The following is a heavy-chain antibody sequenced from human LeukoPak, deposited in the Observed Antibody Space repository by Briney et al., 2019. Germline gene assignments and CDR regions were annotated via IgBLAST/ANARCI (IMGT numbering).Heavy chain of an antibody. D-gene: IGHD2-8*01. J-gene: IGHJ4*02. CDR1: GYTFTGSGWY. CDR2: IHPNNGAT. Sequence: GDSVKVSCKASGYTFTGSGWYLYWLRQAPGQGLECVGWIHPNNGATLYAQKFQGRVAMTTDTSISTAYMELSRLRPDDTAMYYCARAGPAQMVDFDYWGQGTLVTVSS. CDR3: ARAGPAQMVDFDY. V-gene: IGHV1-2*02.